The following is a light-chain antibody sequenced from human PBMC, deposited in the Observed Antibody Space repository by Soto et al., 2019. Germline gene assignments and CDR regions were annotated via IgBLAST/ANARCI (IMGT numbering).Light chain of an antibody. V-gene: IGKV1-17*01. CDR2: AAS. CDR3: LQPSSFPFT. CDR1: QVIRND. J-gene: IGKJ3*01. Sequence: DIQMTQSPSSLSASGGDRATITCRASQVIRNDLAWYQQKPGKAPKRLIYAASSLQSGVPSRFSASGSGTEFTLTISSLQPEDFATYYCLQPSSFPFTFGPGTKVDIK.